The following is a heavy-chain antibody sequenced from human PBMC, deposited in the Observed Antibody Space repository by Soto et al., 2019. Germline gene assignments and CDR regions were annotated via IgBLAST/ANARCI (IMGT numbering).Heavy chain of an antibody. CDR3: ARGDYYDSSGPFSDAFDI. Sequence: GGSLRLSCAASGFTFSTYAMSWVRQAPGKGLEWVSGLSGSGGSTNYADSVKGRFTISRDNSMNTLYLQMSSLRAEDTAVYYCARGDYYDSSGPFSDAFDIWGQGTMVTVSS. CDR2: LSGSGGST. CDR1: GFTFSTYA. V-gene: IGHV3-23*01. D-gene: IGHD3-22*01. J-gene: IGHJ3*02.